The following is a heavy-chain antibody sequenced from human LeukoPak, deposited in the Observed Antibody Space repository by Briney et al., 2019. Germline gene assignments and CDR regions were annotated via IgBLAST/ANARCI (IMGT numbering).Heavy chain of an antibody. J-gene: IGHJ4*02. D-gene: IGHD1-20*01. CDR1: GLTFSNYM. CDR2: IKSDGITI. CDR3: LRDLNWSLDQ. V-gene: IGHV3-74*01. Sequence: GGSLRLSCAASGLTFSNYMMHWVRQAPGKGLVWVSRIKSDGITITYADSVKGRFTISRDKAKNTLYLQMNSLRAEDTAVYYCLRDLNWSLDQWGQGTLVTVSS.